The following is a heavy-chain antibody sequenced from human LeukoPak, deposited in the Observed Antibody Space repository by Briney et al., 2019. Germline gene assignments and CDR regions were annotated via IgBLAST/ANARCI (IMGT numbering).Heavy chain of an antibody. CDR1: GVSMSAYQ. Sequence: SETLSLTCTVSGVSMSAYQWSWVRQSPEKGLEWIGCINTKGETSYNPSLKSRVTTSFDTSKSQLSLRLTSVTAADTAVYYCATSNDAKIAPFDHWGQGAPVTVSS. CDR2: INTKGET. J-gene: IGHJ4*02. D-gene: IGHD2-21*01. V-gene: IGHV4-4*09. CDR3: ATSNDAKIAPFDH.